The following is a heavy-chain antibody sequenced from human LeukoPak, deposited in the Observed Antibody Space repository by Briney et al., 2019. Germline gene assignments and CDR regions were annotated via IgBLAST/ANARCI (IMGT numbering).Heavy chain of an antibody. CDR1: GFTFSDYY. CDR2: SSRRGSTV. V-gene: IGHV3-11*01. CDR3: ARGPSSGTNDY. D-gene: IGHD1-7*01. J-gene: IGHJ4*02. Sequence: GGSLRLSCAASGFTFSDYYMSWIRQAPGKGLEWVSYSSRRGSTVYYADSVKGRFTISRDNVKNSLYLQMNSLRAEDAAVYYCARGPSSGTNDYWGQGTLVTVSS.